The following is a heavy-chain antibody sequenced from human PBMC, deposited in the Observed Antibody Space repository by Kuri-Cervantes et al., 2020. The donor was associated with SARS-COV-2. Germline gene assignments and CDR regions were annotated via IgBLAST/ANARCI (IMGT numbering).Heavy chain of an antibody. V-gene: IGHV4-39*07. CDR3: ARGGWFDP. Sequence: SETLSLTCTVSGGSISSSSYYWGWIRQPPGKGLEWIGSIYYSGSTYYNPSLKSRVTISVDTSKNQFSLKLSSVTAADTAVYYCARGGWFDPWGQGTLVTVSS. J-gene: IGHJ5*02. CDR1: GGSISSSSYY. CDR2: IYYSGST.